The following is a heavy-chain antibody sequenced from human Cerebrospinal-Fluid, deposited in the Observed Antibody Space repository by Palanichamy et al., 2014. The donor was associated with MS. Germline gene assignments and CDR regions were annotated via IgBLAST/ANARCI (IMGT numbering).Heavy chain of an antibody. J-gene: IGHJ4*02. CDR2: ITQSGTT. CDR3: SRGALVATHVFDY. V-gene: IGHV4-34*02. D-gene: IGHD2-21*01. Sequence: QVQLQQWGAGLVKPAETLSLTCGVYGGALSGYYWSWIRQPPGKGLEWIGEITQSGTTNYNPSLKGRVTISLDTSNNQFSLRLNSATAADTALYHCSRGALVATHVFDYWGQGNLVTVSS. CDR1: GGALSGYY.